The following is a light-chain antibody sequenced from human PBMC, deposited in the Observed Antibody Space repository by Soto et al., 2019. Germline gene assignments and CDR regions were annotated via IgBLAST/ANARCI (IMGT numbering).Light chain of an antibody. CDR3: SSYTTSSNYV. J-gene: IGLJ1*01. CDR2: VVS. CDR1: SSDVGSYNF. Sequence: QSALAQPASVSGSPGQSITISCTGTSSDVGSYNFVSWYQQLPGKAPKLMIYVVSNRPSGVSNRFSGSKSGNTASLTISGLQAEDEADYCCSSYTTSSNYVFGSGTKVTVL. V-gene: IGLV2-14*01.